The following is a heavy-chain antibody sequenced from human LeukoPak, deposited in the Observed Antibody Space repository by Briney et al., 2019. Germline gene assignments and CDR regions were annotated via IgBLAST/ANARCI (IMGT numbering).Heavy chain of an antibody. Sequence: GASVKVSCKASGYTFTSYYMHWVRQAPGQGLEWMGIINPSGGSTSYAQKFQGRVTMTRDTSTSTVYMELSSLRSEDTAVYYCARDRGTGTDGWLEDYWGQGTLVTVSS. CDR2: INPSGGST. CDR3: ARDRGTGTDGWLEDY. D-gene: IGHD1-1*01. V-gene: IGHV1-46*01. CDR1: GYTFTSYY. J-gene: IGHJ4*02.